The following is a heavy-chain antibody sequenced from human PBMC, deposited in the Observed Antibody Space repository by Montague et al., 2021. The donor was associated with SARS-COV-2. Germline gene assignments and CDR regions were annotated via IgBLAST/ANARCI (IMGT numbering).Heavy chain of an antibody. Sequence: SETLSLTCAVYGGSLSGYYWSWIRQPPGEGLEWIAEISHSGSTSYNPSLKSRVTIFVDTSKNQFSLKLSSVTAADTAVYYCASPTYYYDSSGSDAFDIWGQGTMVTVSS. J-gene: IGHJ3*02. D-gene: IGHD3-22*01. CDR2: ISHSGST. V-gene: IGHV4-34*01. CDR3: ASPTYYYDSSGSDAFDI. CDR1: GGSLSGYY.